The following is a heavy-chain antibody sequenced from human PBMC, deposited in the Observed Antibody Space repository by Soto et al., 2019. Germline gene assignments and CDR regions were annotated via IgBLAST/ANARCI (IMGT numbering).Heavy chain of an antibody. CDR2: IIPIFGTA. CDR3: ARDRSSSGYYFDY. J-gene: IGHJ4*02. V-gene: IGHV1-69*13. D-gene: IGHD3-10*01. Sequence: SVKVSCKASGGTFSSYAISWVRQAPGQGLEWMGGIIPIFGTANYAQKFQGRVTITADESTSTAYMELSSLRSEDTAVYYCARDRSSSGYYFDYWGQGPRSPSPQ. CDR1: GGTFSSYA.